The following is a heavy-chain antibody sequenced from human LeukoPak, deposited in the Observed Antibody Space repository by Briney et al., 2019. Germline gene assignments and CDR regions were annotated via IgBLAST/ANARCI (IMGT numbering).Heavy chain of an antibody. J-gene: IGHJ4*02. V-gene: IGHV4-4*09. CDR2: ICGGRT. Sequence: SETPSLICSVSGGSISGDYWSWIRQPPGKALEWIGYICGGRTDYNPSLKTRVTISVDTSKNQFSLKLNSVTAADTAVYFCAHSERLYHLDYWGQGALVTVSS. CDR1: GGSISGDY. CDR3: AHSERLYHLDY. D-gene: IGHD2-8*01.